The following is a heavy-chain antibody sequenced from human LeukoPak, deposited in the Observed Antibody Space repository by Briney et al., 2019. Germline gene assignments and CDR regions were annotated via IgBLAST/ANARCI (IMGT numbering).Heavy chain of an antibody. CDR2: IKQDGSEK. V-gene: IGHV3-7*01. D-gene: IGHD3-3*01. Sequence: GGSLRLSCAASGFTFSSYWMSWVRQAPGKGLEWVANIKQDGSEKYYVDSVKGRFTISRDNAKNSLYLQMNSLRAEDTAVYYCARLDNYDFWSGYSIAPHYFDYWGQGTLVTVSS. CDR3: ARLDNYDFWSGYSIAPHYFDY. J-gene: IGHJ4*02. CDR1: GFTFSSYW.